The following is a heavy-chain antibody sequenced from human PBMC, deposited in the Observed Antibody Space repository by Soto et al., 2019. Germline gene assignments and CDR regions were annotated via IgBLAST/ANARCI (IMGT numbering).Heavy chain of an antibody. V-gene: IGHV4-30-4*01. CDR3: ARGRGYSYGLDP. CDR1: GDSISSNNNY. CDR2: ISYRGTT. J-gene: IGHJ5*02. Sequence: QVQLQESGPGLVKPSQTLSLTCTVSGDSISSNNNYWSWIRQPPGEGLEWIGFISYRGTTSYSPSLKSRVAISLDTSKNQLSLSLSSVTAADTAVYYCARGRGYSYGLDPWGQGTLVTVSS. D-gene: IGHD5-18*01.